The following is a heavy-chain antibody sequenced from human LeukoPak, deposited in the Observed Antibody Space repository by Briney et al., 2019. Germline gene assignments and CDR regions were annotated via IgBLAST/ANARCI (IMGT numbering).Heavy chain of an antibody. Sequence: GGSLRLSCAASGFTFSSYGMHWVRQAPGKGLEWVAFIRYDGSNKYYADSVKGRFTISRDNSKNTLYLQMNSLRAEDTAVYYCARLKGIAVAGRLSDYWGQGTLVTVSS. CDR1: GFTFSSYG. V-gene: IGHV3-30*02. CDR3: ARLKGIAVAGRLSDY. CDR2: IRYDGSNK. D-gene: IGHD6-19*01. J-gene: IGHJ4*02.